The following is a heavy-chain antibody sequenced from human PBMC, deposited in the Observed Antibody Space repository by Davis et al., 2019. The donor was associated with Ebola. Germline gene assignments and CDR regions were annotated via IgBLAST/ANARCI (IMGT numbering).Heavy chain of an antibody. V-gene: IGHV4-34*01. CDR3: ARVPLGYYDFWSGYYLSWFDP. CDR1: GGSFSGYY. J-gene: IGHJ5*02. CDR2: INHSGST. D-gene: IGHD3-3*01. Sequence: SQTLSLTCAVYGGSFSGYYWSWIRQPPGKGLEWIGEINHSGSTNYNPSLKSRVTISVDTSKNQFSLKLSSVTAADTAVYYCARVPLGYYDFWSGYYLSWFDPWGQGTLVTVSS.